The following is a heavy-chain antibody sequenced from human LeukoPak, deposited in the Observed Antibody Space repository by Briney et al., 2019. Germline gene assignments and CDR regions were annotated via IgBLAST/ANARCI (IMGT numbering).Heavy chain of an antibody. Sequence: GGSLRLSCAASGFTFSSYSMNWVRQAPGKGLEWVSSISSSSSYIYYADSVKGRFTISRDNAKNSLYLQMNSLRAEDTAVYYCASMSGSYPDAFDIWGQGTMVTVSS. J-gene: IGHJ3*02. CDR1: GFTFSSYS. D-gene: IGHD1-26*01. CDR3: ASMSGSYPDAFDI. CDR2: ISSSSSYI. V-gene: IGHV3-21*01.